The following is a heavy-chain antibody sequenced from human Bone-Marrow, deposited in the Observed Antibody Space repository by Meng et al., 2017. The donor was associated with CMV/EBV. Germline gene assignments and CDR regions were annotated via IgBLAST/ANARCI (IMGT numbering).Heavy chain of an antibody. CDR1: GGSFSGYY. CDR2: INKSGST. Sequence: SDILSLTGDVHGGSFSGYYWSWFRQPPGKGLEWIGEINKSGSTNYNRSLKSRVTISVDTTKNKFSLKLSSVTAADTAVYYCARGYQLPYYYYYYGMDVWGQGTTVTVSS. D-gene: IGHD2-2*01. J-gene: IGHJ6*02. CDR3: ARGYQLPYYYYYYGMDV. V-gene: IGHV4-34*01.